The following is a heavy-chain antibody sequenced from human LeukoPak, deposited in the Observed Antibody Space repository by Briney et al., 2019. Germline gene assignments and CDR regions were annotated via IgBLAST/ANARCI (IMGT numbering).Heavy chain of an antibody. Sequence: GGSLRLSCAASGFTFSSYGMHWVRQAPGKGLEWVAFIRYDGSNKYYADSVKGRFTISRDNSKNTLYLQMNSLRAEDTAVYYCAKGYGVGAPPHAFDIWGQGTMVTVSS. D-gene: IGHD1-26*01. CDR3: AKGYGVGAPPHAFDI. CDR1: GFTFSSYG. J-gene: IGHJ3*02. CDR2: IRYDGSNK. V-gene: IGHV3-30*02.